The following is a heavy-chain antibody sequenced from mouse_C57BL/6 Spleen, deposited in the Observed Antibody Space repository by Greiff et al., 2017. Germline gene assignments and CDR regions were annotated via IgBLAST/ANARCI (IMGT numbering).Heavy chain of an antibody. V-gene: IGHV1-61*01. CDR3: ARTYGSSPWFAY. D-gene: IGHD1-1*01. Sequence: QVQLQQPGAELVRPGSSVKLSCKASGYTFTSYWMDWVQQRPGQGLEWIGNIYPSDSETHYNQTFKDKATLTVDKSSSTAYMQLSSLTSEDSAVYYCARTYGSSPWFAYWGQGTLVTVSA. CDR2: IYPSDSET. CDR1: GYTFTSYW. J-gene: IGHJ3*01.